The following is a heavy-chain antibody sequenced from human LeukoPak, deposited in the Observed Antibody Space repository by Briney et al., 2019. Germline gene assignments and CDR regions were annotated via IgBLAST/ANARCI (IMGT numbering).Heavy chain of an antibody. D-gene: IGHD3-16*01. J-gene: IGHJ4*02. V-gene: IGHV1-3*01. CDR3: AVLGAIWLDY. CDR1: GYTFTSYA. CDR2: INAGNGNT. Sequence: ASVKVACKASGYTFTSYAMHWVRQAPGQRLEWMGWINAGNGNTKYSQKFQGRVTITRDTSASTAYMELSSLRSEDTAVYCWAVLGAIWLDYWGQGTLVTVSS.